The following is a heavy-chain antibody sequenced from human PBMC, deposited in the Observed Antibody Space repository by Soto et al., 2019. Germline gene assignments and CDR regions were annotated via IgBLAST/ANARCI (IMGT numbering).Heavy chain of an antibody. V-gene: IGHV3-33*01. CDR3: ARDECSPLYDRDRGRVGVDY. CDR1: GFTFSSYG. D-gene: IGHD3-9*01. Sequence: QVQLVESGGGVVQPGRSLRLSCAASGFTFSSYGMHWVRQAPGKGLEWVAVIWYDGSNKYYADSVKGRFTISRDNSKNTLYLQMNSLRAEDTAVYYCARDECSPLYDRDRGRVGVDYWGQGTLVTVSS. J-gene: IGHJ4*02. CDR2: IWYDGSNK.